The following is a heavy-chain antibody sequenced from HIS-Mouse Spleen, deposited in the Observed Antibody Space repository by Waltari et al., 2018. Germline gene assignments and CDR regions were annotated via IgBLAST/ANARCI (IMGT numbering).Heavy chain of an antibody. CDR2: IYYSGST. CDR3: AREIPYSSSWYDWYFDL. V-gene: IGHV4-39*07. CDR1: GGSISSSSYY. J-gene: IGHJ2*01. D-gene: IGHD6-13*01. Sequence: QLQLQESGPGLVKPSETLSLTCTVSGGSISSSSYYWGWIRQPPGKGLGWFGRIYYSGSTYNNPALKSRVTISVDTSKNQFSLKRSSVTAADTAVYYCAREIPYSSSWYDWYFDLWGRGTLVTVSS.